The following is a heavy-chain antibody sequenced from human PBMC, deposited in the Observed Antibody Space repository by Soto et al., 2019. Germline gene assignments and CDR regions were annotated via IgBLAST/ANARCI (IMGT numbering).Heavy chain of an antibody. D-gene: IGHD2-21*02. CDR3: ARDLWGYCGTDCYPLDV. CDR1: GGTISRYY. V-gene: IGHV4-59*01. CDR2: MYNTGST. Sequence: QVQLQESGPGLVKPSETLSLTCTVSGGTISRYYWSWIRQPPGKGLEWIGYMYNTGSTVYNPSFMSRATIAVDTSKTQFSLKLKSVTAADTAVYYCARDLWGYCGTDCYPLDVWGQGTTVTVSS. J-gene: IGHJ6*02.